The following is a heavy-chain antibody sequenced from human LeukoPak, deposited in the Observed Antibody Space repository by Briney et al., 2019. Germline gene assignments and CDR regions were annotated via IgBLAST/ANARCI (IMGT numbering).Heavy chain of an antibody. Sequence: PSETLSLTCTVSGGSISSSSYYWGWIRQPPGKGLEWIGSIYYSGSTYYNPSLKSRVTISVDTSKNQFSLKLSSVTAADTAVYYCARDGRIVGATWSYWGQGTLVTVSS. CDR1: GGSISSSSYY. CDR2: IYYSGST. J-gene: IGHJ4*02. CDR3: ARDGRIVGATWSY. V-gene: IGHV4-39*07. D-gene: IGHD1-26*01.